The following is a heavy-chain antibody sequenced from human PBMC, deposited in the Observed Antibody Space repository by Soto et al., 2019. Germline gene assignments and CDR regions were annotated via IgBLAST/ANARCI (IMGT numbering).Heavy chain of an antibody. CDR3: ARDRREPYDYGLDV. Sequence: EVQLVESGGGLVQPGGSLRLFCAASGFTFSTYDMYWVRQPTGKGLEWVSSIGTAGDTYYPGSVKGRFTISRENAKSSLYLQMNSLRVGDTAVYYCARDRREPYDYGLDVWGQGTTVTVS. CDR2: IGTAGDT. V-gene: IGHV3-13*04. J-gene: IGHJ6*02. D-gene: IGHD1-1*01. CDR1: GFTFSTYD.